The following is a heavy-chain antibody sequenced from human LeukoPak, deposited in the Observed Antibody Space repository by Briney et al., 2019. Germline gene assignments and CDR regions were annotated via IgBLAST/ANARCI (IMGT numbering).Heavy chain of an antibody. D-gene: IGHD6-19*01. J-gene: IGHJ4*02. CDR2: IYSGGST. CDR3: AKESSGGWYFDY. Sequence: PGGSLRLSCAASGFTVSSNYMSWVRQAPGKGLEWVSVIYSGGSTYYADSVKGRFTISRDNSKNSLYLQMNSLRAEDTAVYYYAKESSGGWYFDYWGQGTLVTVSS. CDR1: GFTVSSNY. V-gene: IGHV3-53*01.